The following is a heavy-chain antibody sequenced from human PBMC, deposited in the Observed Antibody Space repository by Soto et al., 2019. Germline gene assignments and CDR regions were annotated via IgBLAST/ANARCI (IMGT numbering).Heavy chain of an antibody. CDR3: ARDGYDFWSGYLHYYYMDV. V-gene: IGHV3-21*01. Sequence: GGSLRLSCAASGFTFSSYSMNWVRQAPGKGLEWVSSISSSSSYIYYADSVKGRFTISRDNAKNSLYLQMNSLRAEDTAVYYCARDGYDFWSGYLHYYYMDVWGKGTTVTVSS. CDR2: ISSSSSYI. D-gene: IGHD3-3*01. J-gene: IGHJ6*03. CDR1: GFTFSSYS.